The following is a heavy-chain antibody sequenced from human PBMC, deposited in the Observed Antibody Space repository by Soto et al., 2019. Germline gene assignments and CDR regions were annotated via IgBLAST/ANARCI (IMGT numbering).Heavy chain of an antibody. D-gene: IGHD1-26*01. V-gene: IGHV1-69*06. Sequence: QVQLVQSGAEVKKPGSSVKVSCKASGGTFSSYAISWVRQAPGQGLEWMGGIIPIFGTANYAQKFQGRVTITADKSTSTAYMELSSLRSEDTAVYYCARESKNRGWAPPYYYYGMDIWGQGTTVTVSS. J-gene: IGHJ6*02. CDR2: IIPIFGTA. CDR3: ARESKNRGWAPPYYYYGMDI. CDR1: GGTFSSYA.